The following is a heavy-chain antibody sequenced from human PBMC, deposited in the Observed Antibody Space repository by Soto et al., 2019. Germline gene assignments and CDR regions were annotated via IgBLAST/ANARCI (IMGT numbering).Heavy chain of an antibody. D-gene: IGHD4-17*01. J-gene: IGHJ3*01. CDR3: ARDVGGTVTLEAAFDF. CDR1: GNSISDYY. Sequence: QVQLLASGPGLVKPSETLSLTCTVSGNSISDYYWSWIRQPPGKGLEWIGYIFHNGNTNYNPSLKRRVTMSVDTSKNQFSLSLSSVTAADTALYYCARDVGGTVTLEAAFDFGGQGTMVTVS. V-gene: IGHV4-59*01. CDR2: IFHNGNT.